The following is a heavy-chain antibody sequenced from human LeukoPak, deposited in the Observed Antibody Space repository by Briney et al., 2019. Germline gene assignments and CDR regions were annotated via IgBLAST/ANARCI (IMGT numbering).Heavy chain of an antibody. V-gene: IGHV6-1*01. J-gene: IGHJ4*02. D-gene: IGHD2-8*02. Sequence: SQTLSLTCAISGDSVSSNSAAWNWIWQSPSGGLEWLGRTYYRSKWYNDYAVSVKTRISINPDTSKNQFSLQLNSVSPEDTAVYYCARDVLGIHFDYWGQGTLVTVPS. CDR3: ARDVLGIHFDY. CDR1: GDSVSSNSAA. CDR2: TYYRSKWYN.